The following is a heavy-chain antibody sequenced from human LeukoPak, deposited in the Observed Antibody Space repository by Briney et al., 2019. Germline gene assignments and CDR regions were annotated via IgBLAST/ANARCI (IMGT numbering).Heavy chain of an antibody. CDR3: ASAALWAGRQWLVPDLDY. D-gene: IGHD6-19*01. CDR2: ISYDGSNK. V-gene: IGHV3-30*03. CDR1: GFTFSSYG. J-gene: IGHJ4*02. Sequence: GGSLRLSCAASGFTFSSYGMHWVRQAPGKGLEWVAVISYDGSNKYYADSVKGRFTISRDNSKNTLYLQMNSLRAEDTAVYYCASAALWAGRQWLVPDLDYWGQGTLVTVSS.